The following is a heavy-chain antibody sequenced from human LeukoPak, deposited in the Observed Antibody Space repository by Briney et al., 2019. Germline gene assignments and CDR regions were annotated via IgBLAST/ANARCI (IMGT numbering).Heavy chain of an antibody. CDR2: TSGSGGTT. CDR3: ARKIGGANNFEN. D-gene: IGHD1-26*01. CDR1: GFTFSRYA. V-gene: IGHV3-23*01. Sequence: PGGSLRLSCAASGFTFSRYAMSGVRQAPGKGLEWVSVTSGSGGTTYYADSVKGRFTISRDNTKNTLYLQMNSLRDEDTAVYYCARKIGGANNFENWGQGTLVAVSS. J-gene: IGHJ1*01.